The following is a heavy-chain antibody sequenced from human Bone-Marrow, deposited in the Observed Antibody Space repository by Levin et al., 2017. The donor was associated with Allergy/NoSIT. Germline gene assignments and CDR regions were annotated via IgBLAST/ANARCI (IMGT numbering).Heavy chain of an antibody. CDR1: GFTFSSHD. J-gene: IGHJ4*02. CDR2: IDTAGGT. CDR3: GRERAGPSRFFDIDY. D-gene: IGHD3-3*01. Sequence: PGESLKISCAASGFTFSSHDMHWVRQAPGKGLEWVSAIDTAGGTYYAGTVRGRFIISRENGGNSFSPQMNSLRPGDTAVYFCGRERAGPSRFFDIDYWGQGTLVTVSS. V-gene: IGHV3-13*01.